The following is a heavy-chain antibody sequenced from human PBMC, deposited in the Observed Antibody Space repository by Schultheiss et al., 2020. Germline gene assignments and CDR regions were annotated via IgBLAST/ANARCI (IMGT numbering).Heavy chain of an antibody. CDR3: ARDGTAMDSYFDY. J-gene: IGHJ4*02. CDR1: GGSISSYY. V-gene: IGHV4-34*01. Sequence: SETLSLTCTVSGGSISSYYWSWIRQPPGKGLEWIGEINHSGSTNYNPSLKSRVTISVDTSKNQLSLKVSSVTAADTAVYYCARDGTAMDSYFDYWGQGTLVTVSS. D-gene: IGHD5-18*01. CDR2: INHSGST.